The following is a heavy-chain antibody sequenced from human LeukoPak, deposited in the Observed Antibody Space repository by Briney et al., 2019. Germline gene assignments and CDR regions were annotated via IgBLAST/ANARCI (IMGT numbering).Heavy chain of an antibody. V-gene: IGHV4-61*02. CDR3: ARVQYDFWSGYPLGWFDP. Sequence: NPSETLSLTCTVSGGSISSGSYYWSWIRQPAGKGLEWIGRIYTSGSTNYNPSLKSRATISVDTSKNQFSLKLSSVTAADTAVYYCARVQYDFWSGYPLGWFDPWGQGTLVTVSS. CDR2: IYTSGST. D-gene: IGHD3-3*01. J-gene: IGHJ5*02. CDR1: GGSISSGSYY.